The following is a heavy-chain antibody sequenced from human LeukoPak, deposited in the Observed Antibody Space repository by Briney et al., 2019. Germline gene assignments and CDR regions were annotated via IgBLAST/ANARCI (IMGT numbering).Heavy chain of an antibody. Sequence: GASVKVSCKVSGYTLTELSMHWVRQAPGKGLEWMGGFDPEDGETIYAQKFQGGVTMTEDTSTDTAYMELSSLRSEDTAVYYCATVPRGIVGATRPFDYWGQGTLVTVSS. CDR3: ATVPRGIVGATRPFDY. J-gene: IGHJ4*02. CDR2: FDPEDGET. CDR1: GYTLTELS. D-gene: IGHD1-26*01. V-gene: IGHV1-24*01.